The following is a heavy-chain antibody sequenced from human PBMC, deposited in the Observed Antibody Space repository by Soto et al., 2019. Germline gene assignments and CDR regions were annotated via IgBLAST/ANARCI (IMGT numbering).Heavy chain of an antibody. CDR2: IWYDGSNK. CDR3: ARAIKKYYYDSSGYTPGDY. Sequence: GGSLRLSCAASGFTFSSYGMHWVRQAPGKGLEWVAVIWYDGSNKYYADSVKGRFTISRDNSKNTLYLQMNSLRAEDTAVYYCARAIKKYYYDSSGYTPGDYWGQGTLVTVSS. CDR1: GFTFSSYG. J-gene: IGHJ4*02. D-gene: IGHD3-22*01. V-gene: IGHV3-33*01.